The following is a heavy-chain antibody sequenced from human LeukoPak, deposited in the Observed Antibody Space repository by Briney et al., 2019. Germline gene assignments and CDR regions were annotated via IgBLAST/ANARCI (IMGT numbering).Heavy chain of an antibody. V-gene: IGHV4-4*07. J-gene: IGHJ4*02. D-gene: IGHD6-19*01. Sequence: SETLSLTCTVSGGSISSYYCSWIRQPAGKGLEWIGRIQISGSTNYNPSLKSRVTMSVDTSKNQFSLKLSSVTAADTAVYYCASGGVAGRWPLDYWGQGTLVTVSS. CDR3: ASGGVAGRWPLDY. CDR2: IQISGST. CDR1: GGSISSYY.